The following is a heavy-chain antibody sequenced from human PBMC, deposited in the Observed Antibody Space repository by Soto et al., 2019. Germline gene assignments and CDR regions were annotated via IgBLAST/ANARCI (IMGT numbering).Heavy chain of an antibody. CDR1: GVSINNGNDY. Sequence: QVQLQESGPGLVKPSGTLSLTCTVSGVSINNGNDYWTWIRQHPGKGLEWIGHVHYSGSIHYNPSRQSRVTMSVDTSMNQVSWELSSATVADTAVYYCVRGTYVYKCGFWGQGTLVTVSS. J-gene: IGHJ4*02. D-gene: IGHD6-25*01. CDR3: VRGTYVYKCGF. V-gene: IGHV4-31*03. CDR2: VHYSGSI.